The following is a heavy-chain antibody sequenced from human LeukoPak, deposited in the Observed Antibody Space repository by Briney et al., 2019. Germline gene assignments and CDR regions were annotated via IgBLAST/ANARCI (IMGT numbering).Heavy chain of an antibody. V-gene: IGHV3-23*01. CDR1: GFTFSSYG. D-gene: IGHD3-10*01. CDR2: ISGSGGST. Sequence: PGGSLRLSCAASGFTFSSYGMSWVRQAPGKGLEWVSAISGSGGSTYYADSVKGRFTISRDNSKNTLYLQMNSLRAEDTAVYYCAKELWFGELLYIFDYWGQGTLVTVSS. J-gene: IGHJ4*02. CDR3: AKELWFGELLYIFDY.